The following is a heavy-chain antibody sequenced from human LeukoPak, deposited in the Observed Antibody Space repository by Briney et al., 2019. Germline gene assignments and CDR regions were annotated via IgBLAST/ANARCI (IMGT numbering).Heavy chain of an antibody. D-gene: IGHD2-21*01. CDR2: IRHDGSNK. V-gene: IGHV3-30*02. CDR1: GFTFSSYG. CDR3: ARDYSAFDI. Sequence: GGSLRLSCAASGFTFSSYGMHWVRQAPGKGLEWVAFIRHDGSNKYYADSVKGRFTISRDNSKNTLYLQMNSLRAEDTAVYYCARDYSAFDIWGQGTMVTVSS. J-gene: IGHJ3*02.